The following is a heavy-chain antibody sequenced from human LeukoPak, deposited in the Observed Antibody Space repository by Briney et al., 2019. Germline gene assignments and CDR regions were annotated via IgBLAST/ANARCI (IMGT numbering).Heavy chain of an antibody. D-gene: IGHD6-19*01. CDR1: GYTFTSYG. CDR2: ISAYNGNT. Sequence: ASVKVSCKASGYTFTSYGISWVRQAPGQGLEWMGWISAYNGNTNYAQKIQGRVTMTTDTSTSTAYMELRSLRSDDTAVYYCAREGGPYSSGWYRGGPYDAFDIWGQGTMVTVSS. CDR3: AREGGPYSSGWYRGGPYDAFDI. V-gene: IGHV1-18*01. J-gene: IGHJ3*02.